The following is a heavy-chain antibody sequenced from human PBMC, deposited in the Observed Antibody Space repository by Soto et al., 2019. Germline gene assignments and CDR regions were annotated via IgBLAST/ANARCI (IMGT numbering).Heavy chain of an antibody. CDR2: IIPVFGTP. CDR1: GGSLSNFG. D-gene: IGHD3-22*01. V-gene: IGHV1-69*12. Sequence: QVQLVQSGAEVKKPGSSVKVSCTASGGSLSNFGISWVRQAPGQGLEWMGAIIPVFGTPNYAQKFQDRVTINADESTTTVYMEVRSLTSEDTAVYYCARGDATKIVVTAYYAMDVWGQGTTVRVS. CDR3: ARGDATKIVVTAYYAMDV. J-gene: IGHJ6*02.